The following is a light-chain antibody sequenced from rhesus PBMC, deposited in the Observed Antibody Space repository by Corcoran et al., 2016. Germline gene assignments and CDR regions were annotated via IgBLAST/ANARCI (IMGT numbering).Light chain of an antibody. V-gene: IGKV3-40*03. CDR3: QQYNALWT. CDR1: ENIGNY. Sequence: EIVMTQSPATLSLSPGETATLSCRASENIGNYLAWYQQKPGQAPKLLVHSASVRATGIPDRFRGYGSRTEFTLTISSLEPEDVGVYHCQQYNALWTFGQGTKVEIK. J-gene: IGKJ1*01. CDR2: SAS.